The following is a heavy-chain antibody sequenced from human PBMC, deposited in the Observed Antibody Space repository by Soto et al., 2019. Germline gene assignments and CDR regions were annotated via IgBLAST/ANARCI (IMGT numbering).Heavy chain of an antibody. CDR1: GFTLTNYV. J-gene: IGHJ6*02. CDR3: ARVGYQYYYGMDV. V-gene: IGHV1-3*01. CDR2: SNGGNGDT. Sequence: GASVKVSCKASGFTLTNYVLHWVRQAPGQRLEWMGWSNGGNGDTKYSQKFQGRVTITRDTSASTAYMELSSLRSEDTAVYYCARVGYQYYYGMDVWGQGTTVTVSS. D-gene: IGHD2-2*01.